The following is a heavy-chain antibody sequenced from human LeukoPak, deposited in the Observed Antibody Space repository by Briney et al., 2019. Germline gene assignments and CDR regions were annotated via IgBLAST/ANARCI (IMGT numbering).Heavy chain of an antibody. CDR1: GFTFSSSP. J-gene: IGHJ4*02. Sequence: PGGSLRLSCSASGFTFSSSPMHWVRQAPGKGLGYVSAITNDGGSTYSADSVKGRFTISRDNSKNTLYLQMSSLRPDDTAVYYCVKPQYSSGWLGYWGQGTLVTVSS. CDR3: VKPQYSSGWLGY. D-gene: IGHD6-19*01. CDR2: ITNDGGST. V-gene: IGHV3-64D*06.